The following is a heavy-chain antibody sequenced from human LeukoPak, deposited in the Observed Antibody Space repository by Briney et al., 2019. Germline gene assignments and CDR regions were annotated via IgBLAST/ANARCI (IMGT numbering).Heavy chain of an antibody. D-gene: IGHD2-15*01. CDR3: ARLEVAATGDAFDI. Sequence: PSGTLSLTCTVSRGSNSSYYWGSIRQPPGKGLEWIGYIYYSGSTNYNPSLKSRVTISVDTSKNQFSLKLSSVTAAETAVYYCARLEVAATGDAFDIWGQGTMVTVSS. CDR1: RGSNSSYY. CDR2: IYYSGST. J-gene: IGHJ3*02. V-gene: IGHV4-59*08.